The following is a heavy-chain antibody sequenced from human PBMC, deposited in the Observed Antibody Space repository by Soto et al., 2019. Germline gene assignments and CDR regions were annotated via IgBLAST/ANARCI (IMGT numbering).Heavy chain of an antibody. CDR1: GYTFTSYG. D-gene: IGHD4-17*01. J-gene: IGHJ2*01. V-gene: IGHV1-18*01. CDR3: ARPHYGDYAPGYFDL. Sequence: QVQLVQSGAEVKKPGASVKVSCKASGYTFTSYGISWVRQAPGQGLEWMGWISAYNGNTNYAQKLQGRVTMTTDTSTSTAYMELRSLRSDDTAVFYCARPHYGDYAPGYFDLWGRGTLVTVSS. CDR2: ISAYNGNT.